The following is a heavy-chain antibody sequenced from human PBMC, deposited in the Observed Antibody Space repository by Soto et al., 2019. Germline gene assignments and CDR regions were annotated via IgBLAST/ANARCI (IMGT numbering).Heavy chain of an antibody. J-gene: IGHJ4*02. CDR1: GYTFTSYA. D-gene: IGHD2-15*01. Sequence: ASVKVSCKASGYTFTSYAMHWVRQAPGQRLEWMGWINAGNGNTKYSQKFQGRVTITRDTSASTAYMELRSLRSDDTAVYYCAREGLGYCSGGSCYGPRDYWGQGTLVTVSS. CDR2: INAGNGNT. CDR3: AREGLGYCSGGSCYGPRDY. V-gene: IGHV1-3*01.